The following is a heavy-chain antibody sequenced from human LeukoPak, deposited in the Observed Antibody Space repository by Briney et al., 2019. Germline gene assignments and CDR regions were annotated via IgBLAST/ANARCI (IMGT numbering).Heavy chain of an antibody. D-gene: IGHD3-3*01. J-gene: IGHJ4*02. Sequence: GGSLRLSCAASGFTFSSYGMHWVRQAPGKGLEWVAVISYDGSNKYYADSVKGRFTISRDNSKNTLYLQMNSLRAEDTAVYYCAKGGLRFLEWLFSYSDYWGQGTLVTVSS. CDR1: GFTFSSYG. CDR2: ISYDGSNK. CDR3: AKGGLRFLEWLFSYSDY. V-gene: IGHV3-30*18.